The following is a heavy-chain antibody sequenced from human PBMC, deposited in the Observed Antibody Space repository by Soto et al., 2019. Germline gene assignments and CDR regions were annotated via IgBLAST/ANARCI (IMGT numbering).Heavy chain of an antibody. Sequence: PSETLSLTCAVSGGSISSSNWWSWVRQPPGKGLEWIGEIYHSGSTNYNPSLKSRVTISVDKSKNQFSLKLSSVTAADTAVYYCARENAYSPSGMDVWGQGTTVTVSS. J-gene: IGHJ6*02. CDR1: GGSISSSNW. CDR3: ARENAYSPSGMDV. CDR2: IYHSGST. V-gene: IGHV4-4*02. D-gene: IGHD3-16*01.